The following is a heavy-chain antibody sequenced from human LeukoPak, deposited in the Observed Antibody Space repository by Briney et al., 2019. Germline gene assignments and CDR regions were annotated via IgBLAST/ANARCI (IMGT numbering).Heavy chain of an antibody. Sequence: PGGSLRLSCAASGFTFSSYRMDWVRQAPGKGLEWVSSISTGSSYIYYADSVKGRFHIPRDNAKNSLYLQMNSLRAEDTAVYYCASGFMITFGRPLDWGQGTLVTVSS. V-gene: IGHV3-21*01. CDR3: ASGFMITFGRPLD. J-gene: IGHJ4*02. CDR2: ISTGSSYI. D-gene: IGHD3-16*01. CDR1: GFTFSSYR.